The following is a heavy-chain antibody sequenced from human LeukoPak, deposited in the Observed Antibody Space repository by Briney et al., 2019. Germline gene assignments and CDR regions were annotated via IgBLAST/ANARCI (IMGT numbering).Heavy chain of an antibody. Sequence: ASVKVSCKASGYTFTGYYMHWVRQAPGQGLEWRGWINPNSGGTNYAQKFQGRVTMTRDTSISTAYMELSRLRSDDTAVYYCARDRIAAVPYNWFDPWGQGTLVTVSS. V-gene: IGHV1-2*02. CDR1: GYTFTGYY. CDR2: INPNSGGT. D-gene: IGHD6-6*01. CDR3: ARDRIAAVPYNWFDP. J-gene: IGHJ5*02.